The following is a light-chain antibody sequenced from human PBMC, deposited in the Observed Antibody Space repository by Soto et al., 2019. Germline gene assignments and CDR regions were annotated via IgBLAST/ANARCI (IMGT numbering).Light chain of an antibody. Sequence: VLTQSTDTLSLSTRDRATLSCRASQSLINFVAWYQHKPGQPPRLLIYDASKRATGIPTRFSGSGSGTDFTLTISSLQPEDFAVYYCQQRSNWPDAFGQGTRLEIK. V-gene: IGKV3-11*01. CDR1: QSLINF. CDR3: QQRSNWPDA. J-gene: IGKJ5*01. CDR2: DAS.